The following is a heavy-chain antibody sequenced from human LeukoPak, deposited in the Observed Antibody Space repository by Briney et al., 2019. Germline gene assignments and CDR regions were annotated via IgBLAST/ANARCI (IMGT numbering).Heavy chain of an antibody. Sequence: GGSLKISCKGSGYSFTTYWIGWVRQMPGKGLEWMGIIYPGDSDTRYSPSFQGQVTISADKSISTAYLQWSSLKASDTAMYYCARRATMVRGIINPSDYWGQGTLVTVSS. CDR3: ARRATMVRGIINPSDY. V-gene: IGHV5-51*01. D-gene: IGHD3-10*01. CDR2: IYPGDSDT. CDR1: GYSFTTYW. J-gene: IGHJ4*02.